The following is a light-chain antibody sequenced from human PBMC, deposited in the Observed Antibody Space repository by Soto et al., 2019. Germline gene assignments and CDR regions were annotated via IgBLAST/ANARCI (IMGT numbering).Light chain of an antibody. J-gene: IGKJ3*01. Sequence: DIQLTQSPSFLPASVGDRVTITCRASQDVSRYLAWYQQKPGKAPNLLIYAASTLRSGVPSRFSGSGSDTEFTLTISSLQPEDFATYYCQQLNSYVFAFGPGTKVDIK. CDR1: QDVSRY. CDR3: QQLNSYVFA. V-gene: IGKV1-9*01. CDR2: AAS.